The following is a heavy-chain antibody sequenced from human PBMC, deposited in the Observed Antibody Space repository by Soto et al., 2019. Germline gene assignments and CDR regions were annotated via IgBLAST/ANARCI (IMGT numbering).Heavy chain of an antibody. Sequence: EVQLVESGGGLVQPGRSLSLSCATSGFTFDDYAMHWVRQAPGKGLEWVSGINWNGGNIGYADSVKGRFTISRDNAKNSLHLQMNSLRAEDTALYYCAKGGGYSNYTPLDFWGQGTLVTVSS. CDR2: INWNGGNI. J-gene: IGHJ4*02. CDR1: GFTFDDYA. V-gene: IGHV3-9*01. D-gene: IGHD4-4*01. CDR3: AKGGGYSNYTPLDF.